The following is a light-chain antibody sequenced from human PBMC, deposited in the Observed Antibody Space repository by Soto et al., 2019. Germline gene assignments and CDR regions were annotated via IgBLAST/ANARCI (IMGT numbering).Light chain of an antibody. CDR2: GAS. Sequence: EIVMTQSPATLSVSPGERATLSCRASQSVSSNLAWYQQKPGQAPRLLLYGASSRATGIPARFSGSGSGTAFTLTIISLQAEDDVVYYCQQYNNWYTFGQGTKLEIK. J-gene: IGKJ2*01. CDR1: QSVSSN. CDR3: QQYNNWYT. V-gene: IGKV3-15*01.